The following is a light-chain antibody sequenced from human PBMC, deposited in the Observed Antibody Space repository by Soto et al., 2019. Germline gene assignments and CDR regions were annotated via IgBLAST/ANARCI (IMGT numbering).Light chain of an antibody. CDR2: AAS. CDR3: QQYGDSPFT. Sequence: EVVLTQTPGTLSLSPGERATLSCRASQIVTINSLAWYQQKPGQPPRLLIYAASTRASAIPDRFSGSGSGTDFTLTISRLQPEDFALYYCQQYGDSPFTFGPGTRVDVK. J-gene: IGKJ3*01. V-gene: IGKV3-20*01. CDR1: QIVTINS.